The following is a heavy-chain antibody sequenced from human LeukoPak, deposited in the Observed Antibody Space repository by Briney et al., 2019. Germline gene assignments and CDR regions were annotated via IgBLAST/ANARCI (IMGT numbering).Heavy chain of an antibody. J-gene: IGHJ4*02. CDR2: ITPSGGST. D-gene: IGHD6-19*01. V-gene: IGHV1-46*01. CDR3: ARDITSGWSRYDY. Sequence: ASVKVSCKASGYTFTSYSMHWVRQAPGQGLEWMGIITPSGGSTNYPQNFQGRVTMTRDTPASTAYMELSSLRSEDTAIYYCARDITSGWSRYDYWGQGTQVTVSS. CDR1: GYTFTSYS.